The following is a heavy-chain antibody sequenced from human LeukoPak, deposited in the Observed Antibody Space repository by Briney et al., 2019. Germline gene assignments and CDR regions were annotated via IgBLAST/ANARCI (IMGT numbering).Heavy chain of an antibody. CDR1: GFTFDDYA. Sequence: GRSLRLSCAASGFTFDDYAMHWVRQAPGKGLEWVSGISWNSGSIGYADSVKGRFTISRDNAKNSLYLQMNSLRAEDTALYYCAKEDGMDVWGQGTTVTVSS. CDR3: AKEDGMDV. CDR2: ISWNSGSI. J-gene: IGHJ6*02. V-gene: IGHV3-9*01.